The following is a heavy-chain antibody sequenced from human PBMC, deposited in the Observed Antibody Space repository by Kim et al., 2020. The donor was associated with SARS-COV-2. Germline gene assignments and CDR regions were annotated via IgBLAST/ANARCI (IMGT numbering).Heavy chain of an antibody. CDR2: ISGSSSYT. CDR3: AKGGYSSSSVGDY. D-gene: IGHD6-13*01. V-gene: IGHV3-11*05. CDR1: GFTFSDYY. Sequence: GGSLRLSCAASGFTFSDYYISWIRQAPGKGLEWLSYISGSSSYTNYADSVKGRFTISRDNAKNSLYLQMNSLRAEDTAVYYCAKGGYSSSSVGDYWGQGTLVTVSS. J-gene: IGHJ4*02.